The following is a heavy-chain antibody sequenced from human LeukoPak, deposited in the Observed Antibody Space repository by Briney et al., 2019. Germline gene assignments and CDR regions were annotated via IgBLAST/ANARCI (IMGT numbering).Heavy chain of an antibody. J-gene: IGHJ6*02. CDR2: IIPILGIA. V-gene: IGHV1-69*04. CDR1: GGTFSSYA. D-gene: IGHD5-24*01. Sequence: LGASVKVSCKASGGTFSSYAISWVRQAPGQGLEWMGRIIPILGIANYAQKFQGRVTITADKSTSTAYMELSSLRSEDTAVYYCARDLIQLLPSNGMDVWGQGTTVTVSS. CDR3: ARDLIQLLPSNGMDV.